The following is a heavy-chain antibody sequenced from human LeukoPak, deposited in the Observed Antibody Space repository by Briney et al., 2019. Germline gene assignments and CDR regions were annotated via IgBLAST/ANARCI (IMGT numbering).Heavy chain of an antibody. CDR2: IYYSGST. CDR3: ARVSMPDDYGDYEAYFQH. J-gene: IGHJ1*01. V-gene: IGHV4-59*01. CDR1: GGSISSYY. Sequence: SETLSLTCTVSGGSISSYYWSWIRQPPGKGLEWIGYIYYSGSTNYNPSLKSRVTISVDTSKNQFSLKLSSATAADTAVYYCARVSMPDDYGDYEAYFQHWGQGTLVTVSS. D-gene: IGHD4-17*01.